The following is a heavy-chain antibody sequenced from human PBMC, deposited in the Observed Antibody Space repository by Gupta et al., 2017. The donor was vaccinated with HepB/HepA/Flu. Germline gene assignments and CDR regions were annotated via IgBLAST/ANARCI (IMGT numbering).Heavy chain of an antibody. CDR3: AKSNDFWSGSRDYYMDV. Sequence: EVQLLESGGGLVQPGGSLRLSCAASGFTFRSYAMSWVRQAPGKGLEWVSAISGSGGTTYYADSVKGRFTISRDNSKNTLYLQMNSLRAEDTAVYYCAKSNDFWSGSRDYYMDVWGKGTTVTVSS. D-gene: IGHD3-3*01. CDR2: ISGSGGTT. V-gene: IGHV3-23*01. CDR1: GFTFRSYA. J-gene: IGHJ6*03.